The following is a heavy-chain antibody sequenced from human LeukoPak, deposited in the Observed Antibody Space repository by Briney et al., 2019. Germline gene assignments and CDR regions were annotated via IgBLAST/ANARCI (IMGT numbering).Heavy chain of an antibody. Sequence: PGGSLRLSCAASGFTFSSYAMSWVRQAPGKGLEWVSAISGSGGSTYYADSVKGRFTISRDNSKNTLYLQMNSLRAEDTAVYYCARDIVVVPGCFDYWGQGTLVTVST. J-gene: IGHJ4*02. CDR1: GFTFSSYA. V-gene: IGHV3-23*01. CDR2: ISGSGGST. D-gene: IGHD2-2*01. CDR3: ARDIVVVPGCFDY.